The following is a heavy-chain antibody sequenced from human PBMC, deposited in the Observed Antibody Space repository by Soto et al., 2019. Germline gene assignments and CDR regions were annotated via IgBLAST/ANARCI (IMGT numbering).Heavy chain of an antibody. CDR1: GYSFTSYW. D-gene: IGHD3-10*01. J-gene: IGHJ3*02. Sequence: GESLKISCKGSGYSFTSYWIGWVRQMPGKGLEWMGIIYPGDSDTRYSPSFQGQVTISADKSISTAYLQWSSLKASDTAMYYCARGRITMVRGVSGTFDIWGQGTMVTVSS. CDR2: IYPGDSDT. CDR3: ARGRITMVRGVSGTFDI. V-gene: IGHV5-51*01.